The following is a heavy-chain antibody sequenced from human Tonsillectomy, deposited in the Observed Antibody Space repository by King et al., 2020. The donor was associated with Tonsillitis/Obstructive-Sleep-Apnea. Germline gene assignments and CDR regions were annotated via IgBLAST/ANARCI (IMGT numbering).Heavy chain of an antibody. CDR3: ARDLGDLPYYCMDV. D-gene: IGHD3-16*01. V-gene: IGHV3-7*03. CDR2: IKQDGSEK. J-gene: IGHJ6*02. Sequence: VQLVQSGGGLVQPGGSLRLSCAASGFTFSSYWMSWVRQAPGKGLEWVANIKQDGSEKYYMDSVKGRFTISRDNAKNSLYLQMNSLRAEDTAVYYCARDLGDLPYYCMDVWGQGTTVSVSS. CDR1: GFTFSSYW.